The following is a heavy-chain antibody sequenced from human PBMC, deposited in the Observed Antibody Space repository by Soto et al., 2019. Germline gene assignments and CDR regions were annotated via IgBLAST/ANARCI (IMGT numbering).Heavy chain of an antibody. Sequence: LSLNCTVSGGSIIGYYWSWIRQPGGNVLEWIGRIYTSGSTNYNPSLKSRVTMSVDTSKNQFSLKLSSVTAADTAVYYCARDLLTTAMEYGMDVWRQGTSVTVSS. CDR1: GGSIIGYY. D-gene: IGHD5-18*01. J-gene: IGHJ6*02. CDR2: IYTSGST. V-gene: IGHV4-4*07. CDR3: ARDLLTTAMEYGMDV.